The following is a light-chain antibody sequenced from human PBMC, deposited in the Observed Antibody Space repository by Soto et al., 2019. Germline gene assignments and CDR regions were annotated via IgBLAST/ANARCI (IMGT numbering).Light chain of an antibody. V-gene: IGLV2-23*02. CDR2: EVS. J-gene: IGLJ2*01. CDR1: SSDVGSYNL. CDR3: CSYATPRL. Sequence: QSALTQPASVSGSPGQSITISCTGTSSDVGSYNLVSWYQQHPGKAPKLIIYEVSERPSGVSHRFSGSKSGNTASLTISWRQAEDEADYYCCSYATPRLFGGGTKVTVL.